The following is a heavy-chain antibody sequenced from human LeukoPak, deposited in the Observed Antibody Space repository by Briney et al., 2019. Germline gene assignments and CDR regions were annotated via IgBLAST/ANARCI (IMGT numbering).Heavy chain of an antibody. CDR3: ARFSVMNDFWSGQYYYMDV. CDR2: IYTSGST. D-gene: IGHD3-3*01. Sequence: SQTLSLTCTVSGGSISSGSYYWGWIRQPAGTGLEWIGRIYTSGSTNYNPSLKSRVTISVDTSKNQFSLKLSSVTAADTAVYYCARFSVMNDFWSGQYYYMDVWGKGTTVTVSS. J-gene: IGHJ6*03. V-gene: IGHV4-61*02. CDR1: GGSISSGSYY.